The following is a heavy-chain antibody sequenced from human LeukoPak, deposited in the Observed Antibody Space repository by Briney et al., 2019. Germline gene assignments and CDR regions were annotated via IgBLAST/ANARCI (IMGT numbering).Heavy chain of an antibody. J-gene: IGHJ6*04. CDR2: IYHSGST. V-gene: IGHV4-38-2*01. CDR1: GYSISSRYY. D-gene: IGHD3-10*01. Sequence: SETLSLTCAVSGYSISSRYYWGWIRQPPGKGLEWIGSIYHSGSTYYNPSLKSRVTISVDTSKNQFSLKLSSVTAADTAVYYCARGPITMVRGVSLLAENYGMDVWGKGTTVTVSS. CDR3: ARGPITMVRGVSLLAENYGMDV.